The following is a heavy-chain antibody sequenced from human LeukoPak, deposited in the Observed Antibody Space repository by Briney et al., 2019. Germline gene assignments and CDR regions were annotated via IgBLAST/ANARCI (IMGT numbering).Heavy chain of an antibody. CDR3: ARDSGAAVAADWYFDL. CDR2: IIPILGIA. Sequence: GASVKVSCKASGGTFSSYAISWVRQAPGQGLEWMGRIIPILGIANYAQKFQGRVTITTDESTSTAYMELSSLRSEDTAVYYCARDSGAAVAADWYFDLWGRGTLVTVSS. J-gene: IGHJ2*01. V-gene: IGHV1-69*04. D-gene: IGHD6-19*01. CDR1: GGTFSSYA.